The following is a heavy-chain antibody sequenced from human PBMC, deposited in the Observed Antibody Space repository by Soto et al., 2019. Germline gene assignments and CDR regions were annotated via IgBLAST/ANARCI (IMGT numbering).Heavy chain of an antibody. CDR2: LSTNDRTK. D-gene: IGHD2-15*01. V-gene: IGHV3-48*03. CDR3: ATKGAAGWYFDR. J-gene: IGHJ2*01. CDR1: GFTFSSYE. Sequence: EVQLVESGGGLVQPGGSLRLSCAASGFTFSSYEMNWVRQAPGKGLEWVSYLSTNDRTKFYADTVKGRFTISRDNATNSLSLQKNSLRAEDTAVYYCATKGAAGWYFDRWGRGTLVTVSS.